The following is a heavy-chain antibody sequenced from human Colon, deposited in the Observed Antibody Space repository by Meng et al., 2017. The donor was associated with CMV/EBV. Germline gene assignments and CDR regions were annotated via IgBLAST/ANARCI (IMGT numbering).Heavy chain of an antibody. CDR2: IDTAGDT. J-gene: IGHJ4*02. CDR1: GFTFSNHD. V-gene: IGHV3-13*01. D-gene: IGHD2-2*01. CDR3: ARDSCSSTSCYYY. Sequence: GGSLRLSCAASGFTFSNHDIHWVRQVPGEGLEWVTAIDTAGDTYYSASVKGRFTISRDNAKNSLYLQMNSLRAEDTAVYYCARDSCSSTSCYYYWGQGTLVTVSS.